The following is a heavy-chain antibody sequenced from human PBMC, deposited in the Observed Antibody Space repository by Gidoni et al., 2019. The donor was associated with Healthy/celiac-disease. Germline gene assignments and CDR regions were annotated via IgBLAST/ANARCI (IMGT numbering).Heavy chain of an antibody. CDR3: AKELLWVSYGMDV. CDR1: GFPFSSYG. J-gene: IGHJ6*02. Sequence: QVQLVESGGGVVQPGRCLRLSCAASGFPFSSYGMHWVRQAPGKGLEWVAVISYDGSNKYYADSVKGRFTISRDNSKNTLYLQMNSLRAEDTAVYYCAKELLWVSYGMDVWGQGTTVTVSS. V-gene: IGHV3-30*18. CDR2: ISYDGSNK. D-gene: IGHD3-10*01.